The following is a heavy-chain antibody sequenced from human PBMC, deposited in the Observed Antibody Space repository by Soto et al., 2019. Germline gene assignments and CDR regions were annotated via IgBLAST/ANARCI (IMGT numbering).Heavy chain of an antibody. Sequence: SETLSLTCAVSCVSLTSGNWWTWVRQSPQRGLEYIGEIFHDGTANYYPSFERRVAMSVDTSRNQFSLKLTSVTAADTAVYFCARLVYDTRLNYMYFDFWGPGTLVTVSS. CDR1: CVSLTSGNW. CDR2: IFHDGTA. D-gene: IGHD3-10*01. CDR3: ARLVYDTRLNYMYFDF. J-gene: IGHJ4*02. V-gene: IGHV4-4*02.